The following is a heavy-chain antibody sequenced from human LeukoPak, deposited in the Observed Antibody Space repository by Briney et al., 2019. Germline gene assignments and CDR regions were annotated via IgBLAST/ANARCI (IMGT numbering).Heavy chain of an antibody. J-gene: IGHJ3*02. Sequence: PGGSLTLLCAVCGYPFSRYCTSWVRQSPGKGLEWVANIKQDGSEKYYVDSVKGRFTLSRDNAKNSLYLQMNSLRAEDTAVYYCAGTWSLYDAFDIWGQGTMVTVSS. V-gene: IGHV3-7*01. CDR2: IKQDGSEK. CDR1: GYPFSRYC. D-gene: IGHD6-13*01. CDR3: AGTWSLYDAFDI.